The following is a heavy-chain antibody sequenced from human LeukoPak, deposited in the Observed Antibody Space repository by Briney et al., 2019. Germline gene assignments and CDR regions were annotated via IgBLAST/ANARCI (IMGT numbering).Heavy chain of an antibody. CDR1: GFTFDDYP. V-gene: IGHV3-43*02. CDR2: ISGDGGTT. J-gene: IGHJ4*02. CDR3: AKDYY. Sequence: GGSLRLSCAVSGFTFDDYPTHCVRHTPGKGLEWVYLISGDGGTTYYADSVKGRFTISRDNIKNSLYLQMNSLRTEDSALYYCAKDYYWGQGTLVTVSS.